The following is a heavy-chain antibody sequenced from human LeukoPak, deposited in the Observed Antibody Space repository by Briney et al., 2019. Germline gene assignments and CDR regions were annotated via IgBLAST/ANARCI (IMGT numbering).Heavy chain of an antibody. CDR3: ARDLGVAQLMTNWFDP. J-gene: IGHJ5*02. CDR2: IYYSGST. CDR1: GGSISSSSYY. V-gene: IGHV4-39*07. D-gene: IGHD3-3*01. Sequence: SETLSLTCTVSGGSISSSSYYWGWIRQPPGKGLEWIGSIYYSGSTYYNPSLKSRVTISVDTSKNQFSLKLSSVTAADTAVYYCARDLGVAQLMTNWFDPWGQGTLVTVSS.